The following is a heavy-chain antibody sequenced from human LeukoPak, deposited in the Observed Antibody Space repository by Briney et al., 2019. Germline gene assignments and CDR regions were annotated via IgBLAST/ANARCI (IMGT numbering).Heavy chain of an antibody. CDR3: AKLDVVAAPFDY. D-gene: IGHD2-15*01. CDR1: GFTFSSYG. Sequence: GGSLRLSCAASGFTFSSYGMHWVRQAPGKGLEWVAFIRYDGSNKYYADSVKGRFTISRDNSKNTLYLQMNSLGAEDTAVYYCAKLDVVAAPFDYWGQGTLVTVSS. CDR2: IRYDGSNK. V-gene: IGHV3-30*02. J-gene: IGHJ4*02.